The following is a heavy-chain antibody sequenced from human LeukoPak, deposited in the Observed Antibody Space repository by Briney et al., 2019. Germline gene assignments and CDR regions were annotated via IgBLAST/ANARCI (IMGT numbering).Heavy chain of an antibody. CDR1: GYTFTGYY. D-gene: IGHD3-16*01. Sequence: ASVKVSCKASGYTFTGYYMHWVRHAPGQGHEWMGWINPNSGGTNYAQKYQGRVTMTRDTSISTAYMELSRLRSDDTAMYDYARVGDLGHYYYHYMDFGGKGTTVTVSS. CDR2: INPNSGGT. V-gene: IGHV1-2*02. CDR3: ARVGDLGHYYYHYMDF. J-gene: IGHJ6*03.